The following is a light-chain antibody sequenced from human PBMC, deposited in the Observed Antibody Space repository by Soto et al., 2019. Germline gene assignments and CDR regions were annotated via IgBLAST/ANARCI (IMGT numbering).Light chain of an antibody. V-gene: IGKV1-9*01. CDR3: QQSYTPRIT. Sequence: LTQSPGPLSVSVGDRVTITCRASQGISSYLAWYQQKPGKAPKLLIYAASTLQSGVPSRFSGSGSGTDFTLTVSNLQPEDLATYYCQQSYTPRITFGLGTRLEIK. J-gene: IGKJ5*01. CDR2: AAS. CDR1: QGISSY.